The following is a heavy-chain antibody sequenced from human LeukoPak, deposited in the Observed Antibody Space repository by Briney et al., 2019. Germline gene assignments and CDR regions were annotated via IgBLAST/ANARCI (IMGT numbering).Heavy chain of an antibody. V-gene: IGHV1-2*02. CDR1: GYTFTGYY. CDR3: ARDLRRALVDY. D-gene: IGHD6-25*01. J-gene: IGHJ4*02. CDR2: INPNSGGT. Sequence: ASVTVSFMASGYTFTGYYMHWVRQAPEQGLEWMGWINPNSGGTNYAQKFQGRVTMTRDTSISTAYMELSRLRSDDTAVYYCARDLRRALVDYWGQGTLVTVSS.